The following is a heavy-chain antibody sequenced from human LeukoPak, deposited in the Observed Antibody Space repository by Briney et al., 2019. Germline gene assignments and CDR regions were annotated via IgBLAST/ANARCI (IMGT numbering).Heavy chain of an antibody. D-gene: IGHD3-9*01. Sequence: SQTLSLTCAVSGGSISSGGYSWSWIRQPPGKGLEWIGYIYHSGSTYYNPSLKSRVTISVDRSKNQFSLKLSSVTAADTAVYYCARGPWVAQFDWLLDRTLDYWGQGTLVTVSS. V-gene: IGHV4-30-2*01. CDR3: ARGPWVAQFDWLLDRTLDY. J-gene: IGHJ4*02. CDR2: IYHSGST. CDR1: GGSISSGGYS.